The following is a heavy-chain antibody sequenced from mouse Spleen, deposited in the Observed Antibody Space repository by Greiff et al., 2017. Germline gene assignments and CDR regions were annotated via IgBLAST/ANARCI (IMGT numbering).Heavy chain of an antibody. CDR1: GFTFSNYW. CDR2: IRLKSDNYAT. V-gene: IGHV6-3*01. CDR3: TAATVVARGFAY. Sequence: EVKLVESGGGLVQPGGSMKLSCVASGFTFSNYWMNWVRQSPEKGLEWVAQIRLKSDNYATHYAESVKGRFTISRDDSKSSVYLQMNNLRAEDTGIYYCTAATVVARGFAYWGQGTLVTVSA. D-gene: IGHD1-1*01. J-gene: IGHJ3*01.